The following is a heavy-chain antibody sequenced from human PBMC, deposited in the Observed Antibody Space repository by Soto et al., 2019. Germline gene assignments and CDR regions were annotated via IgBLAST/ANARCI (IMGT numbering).Heavy chain of an antibody. CDR2: IYHSGST. V-gene: IGHV4-4*02. D-gene: IGHD2-21*01. CDR3: ARVGRFQRNGYYFDY. CDR1: GGSISSSNW. J-gene: IGHJ4*02. Sequence: QVQLQESGPGLVKPSGTLSLTCAVSGGSISSSNWWSWVRQPPGKGLEWIGEIYHSGSTNYNPSLKSRVTISVDKSKNQFSLKLRSVTAADTAVYYCARVGRFQRNGYYFDYWGQGTLVTVSS.